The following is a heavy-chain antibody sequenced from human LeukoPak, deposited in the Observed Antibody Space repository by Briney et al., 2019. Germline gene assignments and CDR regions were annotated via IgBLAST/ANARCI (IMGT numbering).Heavy chain of an antibody. CDR1: GGSISSGGYS. J-gene: IGHJ6*03. V-gene: IGHV4-30-4*07. CDR2: IYYSGST. CDR3: ARDRSRVTARSPSHYYYCMDV. Sequence: SETLSLTCAVSGGSISSGGYSWSWIRQPPGKGLEWIGYIYYSGSTYYNPSLKSRVTISVDTSKNQFSVKLRSVTAADTAVYYCARDRSRVTARSPSHYYYCMDVWGKGTTVTISS. D-gene: IGHD2-21*02.